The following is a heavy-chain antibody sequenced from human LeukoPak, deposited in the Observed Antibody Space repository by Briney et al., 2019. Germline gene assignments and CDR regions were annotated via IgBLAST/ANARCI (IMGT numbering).Heavy chain of an antibody. Sequence: VASVKVSCKASGGTFSSYTISWVRQAPGQGLEWMGRIIPILGIANYAQKFQGRVTITADKSTSTAYMELSSLRSEDTAVYYCASRCSSTSCYLGYYMDVWGKGTTVTVSS. CDR3: ASRCSSTSCYLGYYMDV. D-gene: IGHD2-2*01. CDR1: GGTFSSYT. CDR2: IIPILGIA. J-gene: IGHJ6*03. V-gene: IGHV1-69*02.